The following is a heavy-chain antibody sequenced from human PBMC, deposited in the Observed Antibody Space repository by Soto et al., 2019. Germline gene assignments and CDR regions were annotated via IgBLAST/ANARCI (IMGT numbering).Heavy chain of an antibody. CDR3: AKDMMYSTDYYYYMDV. CDR2: ISWNSGSI. V-gene: IGHV3-9*01. J-gene: IGHJ6*03. Sequence: GGSLRLSCAASGFTFDDYAMHWVRQAPGKGLEWVSGISWNSGSIGYADSVKGRFTISRDNAKNSLYLQMNSLRAEDTALYYCAKDMMYSTDYYYYMDVWGKGTTVTVSS. CDR1: GFTFDDYA. D-gene: IGHD6-13*01.